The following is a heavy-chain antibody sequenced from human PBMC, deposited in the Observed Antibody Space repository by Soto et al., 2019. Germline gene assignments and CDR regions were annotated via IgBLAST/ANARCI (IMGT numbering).Heavy chain of an antibody. V-gene: IGHV4-31*03. CDR1: GGSVSSGAFY. Sequence: QVQLQESGPGLVKPSETLSLTCTVSGGSVSSGAFYWSWIRQHPGKGLEWIGYIHYTGGTYYNPSPKSRITMSLDASRSQFSLKLTSVTAADTAVYYCAREGAVTIDFPTYLYSFYYMDVWGRGTTVTVSS. CDR3: AREGAVTIDFPTYLYSFYYMDV. CDR2: IHYTGGT. D-gene: IGHD3-3*01. J-gene: IGHJ6*03.